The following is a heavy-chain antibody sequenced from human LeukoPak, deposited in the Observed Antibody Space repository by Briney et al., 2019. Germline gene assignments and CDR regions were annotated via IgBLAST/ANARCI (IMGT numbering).Heavy chain of an antibody. CDR3: ARTVAAAGHWFDP. V-gene: IGHV4-39*07. CDR2: IYYSGST. J-gene: IGHJ5*02. CDR1: GGSISSSSYY. D-gene: IGHD6-13*01. Sequence: PSETLSLTCTVSGGSISSSSYYWGWIRQPPGKGLEWIGSIYYSGSTYYNPSLKSRVTISVDTSKNQFSLKLSSVTAADTAVYYCARTVAAAGHWFDPWGQGTLVTVSS.